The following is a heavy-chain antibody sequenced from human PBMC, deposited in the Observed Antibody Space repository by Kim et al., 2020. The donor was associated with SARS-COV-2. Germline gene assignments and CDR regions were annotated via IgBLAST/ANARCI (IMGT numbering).Heavy chain of an antibody. J-gene: IGHJ3*02. Sequence: STYYTPSLKSRVTISVDTSKNQFSLKLSSVTAADTAVYYCARGGGYAFDIWGQGTMVTVSS. V-gene: IGHV4-31*02. CDR2: ST. CDR3: ARGGGYAFDI.